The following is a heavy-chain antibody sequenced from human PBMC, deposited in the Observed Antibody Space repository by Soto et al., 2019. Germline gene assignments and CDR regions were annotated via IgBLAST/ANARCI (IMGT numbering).Heavy chain of an antibody. CDR2: IYYSGST. J-gene: IGHJ6*02. Sequence: TSETLSLTCTVSGGSISSSSYYWGWIRQPPGKGLEWIGSIYYSGSTYYNPSLKSRVTISVDTSKNQFSLKLSSVTAADTAVYYCARQTVIVVVPAAADVWGQGTTVTVSS. D-gene: IGHD2-2*01. V-gene: IGHV4-39*01. CDR3: ARQTVIVVVPAAADV. CDR1: GGSISSSSYY.